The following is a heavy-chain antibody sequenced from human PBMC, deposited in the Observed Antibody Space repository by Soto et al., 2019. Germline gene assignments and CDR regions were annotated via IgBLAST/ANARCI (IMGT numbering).Heavy chain of an antibody. Sequence: EVQLLESGGGLVQPGGSLRLSCAASGFTFSSYAMSWVRQAPGKGLEWVSAISGSGGSTYYADSVKGRFTISRDNSKNTLYLQINSLRAEDTAVYYCAREWLLENWYFDLWGRGTLVTVSS. V-gene: IGHV3-23*01. CDR2: ISGSGGST. CDR3: AREWLLENWYFDL. J-gene: IGHJ2*01. CDR1: GFTFSSYA. D-gene: IGHD6-19*01.